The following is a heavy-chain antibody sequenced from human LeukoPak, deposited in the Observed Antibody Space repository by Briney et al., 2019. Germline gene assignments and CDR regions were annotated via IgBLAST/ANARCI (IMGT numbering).Heavy chain of an antibody. Sequence: GGSLRLSGAASGFTFSKYAMSWVRQAPGKGLEWVSAISPSDGNTFYADSVKGRFTISRDNSKNTLSLQMNSLRAEDTALYYCAKDASVPYGITNWGQGTLVTVSS. CDR3: AKDASVPYGITN. D-gene: IGHD4-17*01. J-gene: IGHJ4*02. CDR1: GFTFSKYA. CDR2: ISPSDGNT. V-gene: IGHV3-23*01.